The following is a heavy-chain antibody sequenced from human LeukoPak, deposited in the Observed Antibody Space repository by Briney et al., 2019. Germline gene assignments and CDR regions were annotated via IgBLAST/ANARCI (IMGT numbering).Heavy chain of an antibody. V-gene: IGHV3-21*01. CDR3: ARDFRQQLVHKGDY. J-gene: IGHJ4*02. CDR2: TSSSSSYI. Sequence: GGSLRLSCAASGFTFSSYSMNWVRQAPGKGLEWVSSTSSSSSYIYYADSVKGRFTISRDNAKNSLYLQMNSLRAEDTAVYYCARDFRQQLVHKGDYWGQGTLVTVSS. D-gene: IGHD6-13*01. CDR1: GFTFSSYS.